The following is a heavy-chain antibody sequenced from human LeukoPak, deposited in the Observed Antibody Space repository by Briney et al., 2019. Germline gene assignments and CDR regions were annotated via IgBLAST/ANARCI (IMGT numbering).Heavy chain of an antibody. CDR1: GCTFTSYA. CDR3: ARLEYSSGWYYFDY. CDR2: INAGNGNT. J-gene: IGHJ4*02. D-gene: IGHD6-19*01. V-gene: IGHV1-3*01. Sequence: ASVKVSCKASGCTFTSYAMHWVRQAPGQRLEWMGWINAGNGNTKYSQKFQGRVTITRDTSASTAYMELSSLRSEDTALYYCARLEYSSGWYYFDYWGQGTLVTVSS.